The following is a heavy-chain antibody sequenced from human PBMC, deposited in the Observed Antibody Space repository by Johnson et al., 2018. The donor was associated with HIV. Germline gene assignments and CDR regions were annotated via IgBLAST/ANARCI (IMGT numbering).Heavy chain of an antibody. CDR3: ARGVKQQLSGVDACDI. V-gene: IGHV3-64*01. CDR1: GFTFSNYA. CDR2: TDNKGRNT. D-gene: IGHD6-13*01. J-gene: IGHJ3*02. Sequence: VQLVESGGGVVQPGGSLRLSCATSGFTFSNYAMHWVRQAPGEGLEYVSGTDNKGRNTYYANSVKGRFTISRDNSKNRLHLQMNSLRAEDTAVYFCARGVKQQLSGVDACDIWGQGTMVTVSS.